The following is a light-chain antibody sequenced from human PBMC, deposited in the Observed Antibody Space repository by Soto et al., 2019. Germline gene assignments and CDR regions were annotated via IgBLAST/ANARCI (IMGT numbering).Light chain of an antibody. CDR1: SSNIGTGYD. V-gene: IGLV1-40*01. CDR2: VNS. J-gene: IGLJ3*02. Sequence: QSVLTQPPSVSGAPGQRVTISCTGSSSNIGTGYDVHWYQQLPGTAPKLLIYVNSNRPSGVPDRFSGSKSGTSASLAITGLQAEDEADYYCPSYDSSLSGWVFGGGTKLTVL. CDR3: PSYDSSLSGWV.